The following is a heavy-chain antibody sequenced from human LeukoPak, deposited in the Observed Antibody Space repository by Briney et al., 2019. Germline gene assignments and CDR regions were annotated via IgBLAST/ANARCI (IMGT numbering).Heavy chain of an antibody. V-gene: IGHV1-2*02. Sequence: ASVKVSCKASGYTFTSYYMHWVRQAPGQELEWMGWINPNSGGTNYAQKFQGRVTMTRDTSISTAYMELSRLRSDDTAVYYCARELAYCGGDCYTIPDYWGQGTLATVSS. CDR2: INPNSGGT. CDR1: GYTFTSYY. CDR3: ARELAYCGGDCYTIPDY. J-gene: IGHJ4*02. D-gene: IGHD2-21*02.